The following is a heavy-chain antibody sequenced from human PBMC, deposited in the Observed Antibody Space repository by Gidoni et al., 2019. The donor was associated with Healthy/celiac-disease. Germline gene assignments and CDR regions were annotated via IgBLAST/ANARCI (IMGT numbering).Heavy chain of an antibody. CDR2: IWYDGSNK. CDR3: ARDRYYYDSSGYYPFDP. J-gene: IGHJ5*02. Sequence: QVQLVESGGGVVQPGRSLRLSCAASGFTFSRYGMHWVRQAPGKGLEWVAVIWYDGSNKYYADSVKGRFTISRDNSKNTLYLQMNSLRAEDTAVYYCARDRYYYDSSGYYPFDPWGQGTLVTVSS. V-gene: IGHV3-33*01. D-gene: IGHD3-22*01. CDR1: GFTFSRYG.